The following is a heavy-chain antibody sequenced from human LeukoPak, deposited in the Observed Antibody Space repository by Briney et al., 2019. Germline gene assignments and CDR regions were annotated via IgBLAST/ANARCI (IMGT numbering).Heavy chain of an antibody. D-gene: IGHD2-2*02. V-gene: IGHV4-34*01. J-gene: IGHJ6*03. CDR1: GGSFSGYY. Sequence: KTSETQSLTCAVYGGSFSGYYWSWIRQPPGKGLEWIGEINHSGSTNYNPSLKSRVTISVDTSKNQFSLKLSSVTAADTAVYYCAREAVPAAISSYYYMDVWGKGTTVTVSS. CDR3: AREAVPAAISSYYYMDV. CDR2: INHSGST.